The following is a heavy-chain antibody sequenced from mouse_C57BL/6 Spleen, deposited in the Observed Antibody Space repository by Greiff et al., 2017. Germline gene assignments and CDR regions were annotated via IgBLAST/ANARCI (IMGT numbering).Heavy chain of an antibody. CDR2: IDTENGDT. V-gene: IGHV14-4*01. CDR1: GFNIKDDY. CDR3: TTGGYAMDY. J-gene: IGHJ4*01. Sequence: VQLQQSGAELVRPGASVKLSCTASGFNIKDDYMHWVKQRPEQGLEWIGWIDTENGDTEYASKFQGKATITADTSSNTAYLQLSSLTSEDTAVYYCTTGGYAMDYWGQGTSVTVSS.